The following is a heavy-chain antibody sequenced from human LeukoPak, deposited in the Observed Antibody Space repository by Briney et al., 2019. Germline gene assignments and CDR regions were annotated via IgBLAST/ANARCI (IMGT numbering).Heavy chain of an antibody. J-gene: IGHJ4*02. CDR2: IKQDGSEK. V-gene: IGHV3-7*01. CDR3: ASRYSSGWYPETFDY. D-gene: IGHD6-19*01. Sequence: RGSLRLSCAASGFTFSSSWMSWVRQAPGKGLEWVANIKQDGSEKYYVDSVKGRFTISRDNAKNSLYLQVNSLRAEDTAVYYCASRYSSGWYPETFDYWGQGTLVTVSS. CDR1: GFTFSSSW.